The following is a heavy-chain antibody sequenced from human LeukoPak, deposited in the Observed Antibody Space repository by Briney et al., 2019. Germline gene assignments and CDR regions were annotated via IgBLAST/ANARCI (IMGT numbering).Heavy chain of an antibody. CDR1: GFTVSSNY. J-gene: IGHJ4*02. V-gene: IGHV3-23*01. CDR2: ISGSGYST. CDR3: AKEAGYSGYDYPDY. Sequence: GGSLRLSCAASGFTVSSNYMSWVRQAPGKGLEWVSAISGSGYSTYYADSVKGRFTISRDNSKNTLYLQMNSLRAEDTAVYYCAKEAGYSGYDYPDYWGQGTLVTVSS. D-gene: IGHD5-12*01.